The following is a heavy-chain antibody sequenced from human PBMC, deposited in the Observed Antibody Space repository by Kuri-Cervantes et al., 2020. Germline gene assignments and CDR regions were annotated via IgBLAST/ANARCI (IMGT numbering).Heavy chain of an antibody. Sequence: ASVKVSCKASGYTFTSYDINWVRQATGQGLEWMGIINPSGGSTSYAQKFQGRVTMTRDTSTSTVYMELSSLRSEDTAVYYCARISSSWYANYWGQGTLVTVSS. CDR2: INPSGGST. CDR1: GYTFTSYD. V-gene: IGHV1-46*01. CDR3: ARISSSWYANY. D-gene: IGHD6-13*01. J-gene: IGHJ4*02.